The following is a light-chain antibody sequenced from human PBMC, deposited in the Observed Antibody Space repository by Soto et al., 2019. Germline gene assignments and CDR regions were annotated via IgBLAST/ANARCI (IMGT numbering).Light chain of an antibody. Sequence: QSALTQPASVPGSPGQSITISCTGTSSDVGSYNLVSWYQQHPGKAPKLIIYEGSKRPSGVSNRFSGSKSGNTASLTISGLQAEDEADYYCCSYAGSSTVVFGGGTKVTVL. CDR2: EGS. J-gene: IGLJ2*01. CDR3: CSYAGSSTVV. V-gene: IGLV2-23*01. CDR1: SSDVGSYNL.